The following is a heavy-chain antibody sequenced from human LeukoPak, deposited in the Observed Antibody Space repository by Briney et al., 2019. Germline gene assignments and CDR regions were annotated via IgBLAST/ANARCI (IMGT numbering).Heavy chain of an antibody. CDR2: ISAYNGNT. J-gene: IGHJ4*02. CDR3: ARDRCSGGSCQAHSFDY. D-gene: IGHD2-15*01. Sequence: ASVKVSGKASGYTFTSYGISWVRQAPGQGLEWMGWISAYNGNTNYAQKLQGRVTMTTDTSTSTAYMELRSLRSDDTAVYYCARDRCSGGSCQAHSFDYWGQGTLVTVSS. CDR1: GYTFTSYG. V-gene: IGHV1-18*01.